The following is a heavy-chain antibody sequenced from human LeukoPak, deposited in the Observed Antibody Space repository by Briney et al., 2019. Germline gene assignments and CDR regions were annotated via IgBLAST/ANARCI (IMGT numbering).Heavy chain of an antibody. V-gene: IGHV3-30*04. D-gene: IGHD2-21*01. CDR3: ARDAGIVVVNECDY. J-gene: IGHJ4*02. CDR2: ISYDGSNK. CDR1: GFTFSNYV. Sequence: GGSLRLSCAASGFTFSNYVIHWVRQAPGKGLEWVAVISYDGSNKYYADSVKGRFTISRDNSKNTLYLQMNSLRAEDTAVYSCARDAGIVVVNECDYWGQGTLVTVSS.